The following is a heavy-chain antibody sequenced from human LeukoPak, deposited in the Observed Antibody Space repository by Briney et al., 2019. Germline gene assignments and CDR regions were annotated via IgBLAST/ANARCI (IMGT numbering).Heavy chain of an antibody. CDR2: IKPDGTTK. CDR3: ARSIPYGTTWYGRSDY. J-gene: IGHJ4*02. Sequence: GGSLRLSCAASGFPFSSYSMTWVRQAPGKGLEWVANIKPDGTTKFYVDSVKGRFTISRDNALNSLYLQMNSLRVEDTAIYYCARSIPYGTTWYGRSDYWGQGTLVTVSS. D-gene: IGHD6-13*01. V-gene: IGHV3-7*03. CDR1: GFPFSSYS.